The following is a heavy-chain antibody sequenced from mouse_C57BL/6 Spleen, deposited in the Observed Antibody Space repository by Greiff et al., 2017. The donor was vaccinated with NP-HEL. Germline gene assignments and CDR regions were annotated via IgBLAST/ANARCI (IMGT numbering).Heavy chain of an antibody. J-gene: IGHJ4*01. CDR1: GYTFPDYE. D-gene: IGHD2-5*01. CDR2: IDPETGGT. CDR3: TRSLSIVSYAMDY. V-gene: IGHV1-15*01. Sequence: QVQLQQSGAELVRPGASVTLSCKASGYTFPDYEMHWVKRTPVHGLEWIGAIDPETGGTAYNQKFTGKAILTADNSSSPAYMALRSLTSEDSAVYYCTRSLSIVSYAMDYWGQGTSVTVSS.